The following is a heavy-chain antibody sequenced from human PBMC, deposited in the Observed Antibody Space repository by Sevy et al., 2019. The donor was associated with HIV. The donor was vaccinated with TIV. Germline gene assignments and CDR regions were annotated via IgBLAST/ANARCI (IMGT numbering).Heavy chain of an antibody. CDR3: ASQRGGYERLYYFDS. D-gene: IGHD5-12*01. Sequence: GGSLRLSCVASGFTYSMNWVRQAPGKGLEWVSYISDSSATIHYADSVKGRLTISRDNAKKSQYLQMNTLRAEDTAVYYCASQRGGYERLYYFDSWGQGTLVTVSS. CDR1: GFTYS. V-gene: IGHV3-48*01. CDR2: ISDSSATI. J-gene: IGHJ4*02.